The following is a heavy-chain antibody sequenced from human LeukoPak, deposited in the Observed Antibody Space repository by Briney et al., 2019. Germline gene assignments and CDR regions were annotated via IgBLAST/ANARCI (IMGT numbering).Heavy chain of an antibody. CDR2: ISSSGSTI. D-gene: IGHD3-10*01. CDR3: ARVGYYADDAFDI. CDR1: GFTFSSYE. J-gene: IGHJ3*02. Sequence: GGSLRLSCAASGFTFSSYEMNWVRQAPGKGLDWVSYISSSGSTIYYADSVKGRFTISRDNAKNSLYLQMNSLRAEDTVVYYCARVGYYADDAFDIWGQGTMVTVSS. V-gene: IGHV3-48*03.